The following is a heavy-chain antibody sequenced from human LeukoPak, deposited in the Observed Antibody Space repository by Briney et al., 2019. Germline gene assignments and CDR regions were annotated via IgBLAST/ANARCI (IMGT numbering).Heavy chain of an antibody. CDR1: GFTFNNAW. D-gene: IGHD3-22*01. Sequence: AGSLSLSCAPSGFTFNNAWMSWVRQAPGKGLEWVGRIKRKTNGGTIDYAAPVKGRFSIPRDDSTNTLYLQMNSLQIEDTDVYYCCCYDGRGLRYWGEGTLLRVSS. CDR2: IKRKTNGGTI. J-gene: IGHJ4*02. V-gene: IGHV3-15*01. CDR3: CCYDGRGLRY.